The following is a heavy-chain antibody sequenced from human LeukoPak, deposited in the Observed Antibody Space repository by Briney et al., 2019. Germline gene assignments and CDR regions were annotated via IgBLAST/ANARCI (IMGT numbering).Heavy chain of an antibody. V-gene: IGHV3-30*02. CDR3: ARRSYCGGDCYGSDAFDI. D-gene: IGHD2-21*02. CDR1: GFTFSSYG. Sequence: GGSLRLSCAASGFTFSSYGMHWVRQAPGKGLEWVAFIRYDGSNKYDADSVKGRFTISRDNSKDTLYLQMNSLRVEDTAVYYCARRSYCGGDCYGSDAFDIWGQGTMVTVSS. CDR2: IRYDGSNK. J-gene: IGHJ3*02.